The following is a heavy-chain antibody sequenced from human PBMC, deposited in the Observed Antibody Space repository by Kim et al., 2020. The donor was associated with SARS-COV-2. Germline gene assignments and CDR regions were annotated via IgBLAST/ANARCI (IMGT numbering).Heavy chain of an antibody. D-gene: IGHD6-19*01. V-gene: IGHV4-61*01. CDR2: IYYSGST. Sequence: SETLSLTCTVSGGSVSSGSYYWSWIRQHPGKGLEWIGYIYYSGSTNYNPSLKSRVTISVDTSKNQFSLKLSSVTAADTAVYYCAREAKYSSGQIGFCYYGMDVWGQGTTVTVSS. J-gene: IGHJ6*02. CDR3: AREAKYSSGQIGFCYYGMDV. CDR1: GGSVSSGSYY.